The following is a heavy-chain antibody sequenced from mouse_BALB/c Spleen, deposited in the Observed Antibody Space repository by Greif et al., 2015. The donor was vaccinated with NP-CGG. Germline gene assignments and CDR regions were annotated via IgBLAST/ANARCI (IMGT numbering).Heavy chain of an antibody. CDR3: ARRTGTEAMDY. CDR1: GYTFTDYY. J-gene: IGHJ4*01. V-gene: IGHV1-84*02. CDR2: IYPGSGNT. D-gene: IGHD4-1*01. Sequence: LQESGPELVKPGASVKISCKASGYTFTDYYINWVEQKPGQGLEWIGWIYPGSGNTKYNEKFKGKATLTVDTSSSTAYMQLSSLTSEDTTVYFCARRTGTEAMDYWGQGTSVTVSS.